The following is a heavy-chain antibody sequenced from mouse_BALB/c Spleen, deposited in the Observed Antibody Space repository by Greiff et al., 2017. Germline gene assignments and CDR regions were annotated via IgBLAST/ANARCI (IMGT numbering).Heavy chain of an antibody. D-gene: IGHD1-2*01. CDR1: GYTFTSYW. J-gene: IGHJ3*01. V-gene: IGHV1-87*01. CDR3: ARRATASFAY. CDR2: IYPGDGDT. Sequence: VQLQQSGAELARPGASVKLSCKASGYTFTSYWMQWVKQRPGQGLEWIGAIYPGDGDTRYTQKFKGKATLTADKSSSTAYMQLSSLASEDSAVYYCARRATASFAYWGQGTLVTVSA.